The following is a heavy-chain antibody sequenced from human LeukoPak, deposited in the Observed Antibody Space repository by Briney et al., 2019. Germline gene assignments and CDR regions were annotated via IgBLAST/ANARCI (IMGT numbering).Heavy chain of an antibody. CDR1: GFTFSSYW. V-gene: IGHV3-7*05. CDR2: IKQDGSEK. J-gene: IGHJ4*02. D-gene: IGHD6-19*01. CDR3: ARSYDSSGWIFDY. Sequence: PGGSLRLSCAASGFTFSSYWMSWVRQAPGKGLEWVANIKQDGSEKYYVDSVKGRFTISRDNAKNSLYLQMNSLRAEDTAVYYCARSYDSSGWIFDYWGQGTLVTVSS.